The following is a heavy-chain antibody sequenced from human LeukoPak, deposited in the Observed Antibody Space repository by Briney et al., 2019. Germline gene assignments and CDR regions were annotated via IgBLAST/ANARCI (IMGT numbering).Heavy chain of an antibody. V-gene: IGHV3-21*01. CDR1: GLTFSTYS. CDR3: ARVRVGATGGDFDY. Sequence: GGSLRLSCAASGLTFSTYSMNWVRQAPGKGLEWVSSISSSSTYIYYADSAKGRFTISRDNAKNSLYLQMNSLRAEDTAVYYCARVRVGATGGDFDYWGQGTLVTVSS. CDR2: ISSSSTYI. J-gene: IGHJ4*02. D-gene: IGHD1-26*01.